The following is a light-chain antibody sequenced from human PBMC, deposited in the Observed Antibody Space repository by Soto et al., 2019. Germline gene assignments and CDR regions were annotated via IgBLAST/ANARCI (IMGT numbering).Light chain of an antibody. CDR3: QQYGSSPPYT. Sequence: EVVLTQSPGTLSLSPGERATLSCRASENVSNNYLAWYQQKPGQAPRLPIFGSSDRAAGIPDRFSGSGSGTDFTLSISRLEPEDFAVYYCQQYGSSPPYTFGQGTKLEIK. V-gene: IGKV3-20*01. CDR1: ENVSNNY. J-gene: IGKJ2*01. CDR2: GSS.